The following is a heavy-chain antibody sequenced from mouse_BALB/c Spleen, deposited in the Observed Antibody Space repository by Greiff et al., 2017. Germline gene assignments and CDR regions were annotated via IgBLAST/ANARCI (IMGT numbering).Heavy chain of an antibody. CDR1: GYAFSSYW. CDR2: IYPGDGDT. J-gene: IGHJ3*01. CDR3: ARGGGNYWFAY. D-gene: IGHD2-1*01. V-gene: IGHV1-80*01. Sequence: QVQLQQSGAELVRPGSSVKISCKASGYAFSSYWMNWVKQRPGQGLEWIGQIYPGDGDTNYNGKFKGKATLTADKSSSTAYMQLSSLTSEDSAVYFCARGGGNYWFAYWGQGTLVTVSA.